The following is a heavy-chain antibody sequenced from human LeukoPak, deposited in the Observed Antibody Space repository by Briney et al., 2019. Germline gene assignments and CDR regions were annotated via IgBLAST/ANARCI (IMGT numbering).Heavy chain of an antibody. CDR3: ARDARIAVAGAYYYYYGMDV. V-gene: IGHV1-18*01. Sequence: ASVKVSCKASGYTFTSYGISWVRQAPGQGLEWMGWISAYNGNTNYAQKLQGRVTMTTDTSTSTAYMELRSLRSDDTAVYYCARDARIAVAGAYYYYYGMDVWGQGTTVTVSS. CDR2: ISAYNGNT. CDR1: GYTFTSYG. D-gene: IGHD6-19*01. J-gene: IGHJ6*02.